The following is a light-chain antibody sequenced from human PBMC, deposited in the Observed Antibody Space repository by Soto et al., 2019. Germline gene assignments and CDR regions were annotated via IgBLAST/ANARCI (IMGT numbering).Light chain of an antibody. CDR1: SSDVGGYNY. J-gene: IGLJ2*01. V-gene: IGLV2-14*01. Sequence: QSALTQPASVSGSSGQSITISCTGTSSDVGGYNYVSWYQQHPGKAPKLMIYEVSNRPSGVSNRFSGSKSGNTASLTISGLQAEDEADYYCSSYTSSRPVVFGGGTKLTVL. CDR3: SSYTSSRPVV. CDR2: EVS.